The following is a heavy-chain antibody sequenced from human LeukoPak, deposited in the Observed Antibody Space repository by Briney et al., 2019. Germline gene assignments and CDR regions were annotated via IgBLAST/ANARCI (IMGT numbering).Heavy chain of an antibody. Sequence: ASVKVSCKASGYTFTSYGISWVRQAPGQGLEWMGWIRAYNGNTNYAQKLQGRVTMTTDTSTSTAYMELRSLRSDDTAVYYCCVDTAMVLFDYWGQGTLVTVSS. CDR3: CVDTAMVLFDY. CDR2: IRAYNGNT. CDR1: GYTFTSYG. J-gene: IGHJ4*02. V-gene: IGHV1-18*01. D-gene: IGHD5-18*01.